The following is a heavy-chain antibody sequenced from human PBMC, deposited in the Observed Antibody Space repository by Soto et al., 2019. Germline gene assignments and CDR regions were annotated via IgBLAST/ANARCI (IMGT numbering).Heavy chain of an antibody. D-gene: IGHD1-26*01. V-gene: IGHV3-33*01. Sequence: QVQLVESGGGVVQPGRSLRLSCAASGFTFSSYGMHWVRQAPGKGLEWVAVIWYDGSNKYYADSVKGRFTISRDNSKNTLYLQMNSLRAEDTAVYYCARDGKGRLNHDFDYWGQGTLVTVSS. CDR2: IWYDGSNK. CDR1: GFTFSSYG. J-gene: IGHJ4*02. CDR3: ARDGKGRLNHDFDY.